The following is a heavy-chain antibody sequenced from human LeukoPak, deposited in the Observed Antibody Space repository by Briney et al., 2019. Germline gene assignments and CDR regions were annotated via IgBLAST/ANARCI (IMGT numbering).Heavy chain of an antibody. CDR1: GFTFSSYA. Sequence: GGSLRLSCAASGFTFSSYAMSWVRQAPGKGLEWVSAISGSGGGTYYADSVKGRFTLSRDNSKNTLYLQMNSLRAEDTAVYYCARGDSSGAYGMDVWGQGTTVTVSS. D-gene: IGHD3-22*01. J-gene: IGHJ6*02. CDR3: ARGDSSGAYGMDV. CDR2: ISGSGGGT. V-gene: IGHV3-23*01.